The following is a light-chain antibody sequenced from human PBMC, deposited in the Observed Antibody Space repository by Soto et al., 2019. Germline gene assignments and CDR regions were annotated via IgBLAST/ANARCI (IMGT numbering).Light chain of an antibody. CDR2: GAS. CDR1: QSVSSPY. CDR3: QQYGSAPFT. J-gene: IGKJ3*01. V-gene: IGKV3-20*01. Sequence: EVVLTQSPVTLSLSPGERATLSCRASQSVSSPYLAWYQQKPGQPPRLLIYGASSRATDIPDRFIGSGSGTEFTLNIARLAPEDFAMYYCQQYGSAPFTCGPGTKVDI.